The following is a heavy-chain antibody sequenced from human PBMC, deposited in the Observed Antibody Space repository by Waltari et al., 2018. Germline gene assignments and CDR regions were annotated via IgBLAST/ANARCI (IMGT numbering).Heavy chain of an antibody. D-gene: IGHD6-19*01. CDR3: VKAEISGWYVMDS. Sequence: QLLESGGGLAQPGGSLRLSCSASGLVFTLYAISLVRQSPGEGLEWVSDISSNGDNTYYADSVKGRFTISRDNSKNSLFLEMNNLRGDDTAIYYCVKAEISGWYVMDSWGQGTLVSVSS. CDR1: GLVFTLYA. CDR2: ISSNGDNT. J-gene: IGHJ4*02. V-gene: IGHV3-23*01.